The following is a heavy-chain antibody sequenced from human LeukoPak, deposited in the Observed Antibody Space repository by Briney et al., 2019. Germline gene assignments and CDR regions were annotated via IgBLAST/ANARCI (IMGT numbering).Heavy chain of an antibody. J-gene: IGHJ4*02. CDR3: ARVTSPSGIAARRGHFDY. D-gene: IGHD6-6*01. V-gene: IGHV4-61*10. CDR1: GGSISSGSYY. CDR2: IYHSGST. Sequence: SETLSLTCTVSGGSISSGSYYWSWIRQPAGKGLEWIGYIYHSGSTYYNPSLKSRVTISVDRSKNQFSLKLSSVTAADTAVYYCARVTSPSGIAARRGHFDYWGQGTLVTVSS.